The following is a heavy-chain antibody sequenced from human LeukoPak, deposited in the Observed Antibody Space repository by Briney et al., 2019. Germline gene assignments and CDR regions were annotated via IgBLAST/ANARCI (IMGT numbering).Heavy chain of an antibody. D-gene: IGHD6-13*01. J-gene: IGHJ4*02. V-gene: IGHV1-69*10. CDR1: GGTFSSYA. CDR3: AREGVAAAGTVPIDY. Sequence: SVKVSCKASGGTFSSYAISWVRQAPGQGLEWMGWIIPILGIANYAQKFQGRVTITADKSTSTAYMELSSLRSEDTAVYYCAREGVAAAGTVPIDYWGQGTLVTVSS. CDR2: IIPILGIA.